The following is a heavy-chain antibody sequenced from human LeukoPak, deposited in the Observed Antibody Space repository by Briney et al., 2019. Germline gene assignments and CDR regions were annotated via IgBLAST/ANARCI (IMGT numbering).Heavy chain of an antibody. CDR2: ISGSGGST. CDR1: GFTFSSYA. D-gene: IGHD1-26*01. J-gene: IGHJ2*01. Sequence: GGSLRLSCAASGFTFSSYAMSWVRQAPGKGLEWVSAISGSGGSTYYADSVKGRFTISRDSSKNTLFLHMNALRAEDTAIYYCAKDRTVGASYWYFDLWGRGTLVTVSS. V-gene: IGHV3-23*01. CDR3: AKDRTVGASYWYFDL.